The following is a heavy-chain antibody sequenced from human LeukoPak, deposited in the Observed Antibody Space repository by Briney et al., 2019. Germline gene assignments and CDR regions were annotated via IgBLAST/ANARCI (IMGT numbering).Heavy chain of an antibody. Sequence: GASVKVSCKASGYTFTGYYMHWVRQAPGQGLEWMGWINPNSGGTNYAQKFQGRVTMTRDMSTSTVYMELSSLRSEDTAVYYCAREAIYSSSWYWYWGQGTLVTVSS. D-gene: IGHD6-13*01. CDR2: INPNSGGT. J-gene: IGHJ4*02. V-gene: IGHV1-2*02. CDR1: GYTFTGYY. CDR3: AREAIYSSSWYWY.